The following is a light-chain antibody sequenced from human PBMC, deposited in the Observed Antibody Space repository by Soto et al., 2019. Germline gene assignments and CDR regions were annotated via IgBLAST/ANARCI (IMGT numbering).Light chain of an antibody. J-gene: IGKJ1*01. Sequence: EVVMTQSPATLSVSPGERATLSCRASETVATNLARYQQKPGQAPRLLISGASTRAAGISDRFRGSGSGTEFTLTISSLRSEDSAIYYCQQYFEWPPMTFGQGTKV. CDR3: QQYFEWPPMT. CDR1: ETVATN. V-gene: IGKV3-15*01. CDR2: GAS.